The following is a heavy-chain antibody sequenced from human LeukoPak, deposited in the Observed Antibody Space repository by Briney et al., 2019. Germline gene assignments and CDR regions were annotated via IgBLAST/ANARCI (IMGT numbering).Heavy chain of an antibody. V-gene: IGHV4-59*01. CDR1: GGSISSYY. CDR3: ASSLRFLEWYAFDI. J-gene: IGHJ3*02. D-gene: IGHD3-3*01. CDR2: IYYSGST. Sequence: PSETLSLTSTVAGGSISSYYWSWIRQPPGKGLEWIGYIYYSGSTNYNPSLKSRVTISVDTSKNQFSLKLSSETAADTAVYYCASSLRFLEWYAFDIWGQGTMVTVSS.